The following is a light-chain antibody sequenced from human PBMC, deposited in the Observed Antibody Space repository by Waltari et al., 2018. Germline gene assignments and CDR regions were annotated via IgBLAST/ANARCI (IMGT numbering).Light chain of an antibody. CDR1: QSINNW. CDR2: KAS. J-gene: IGKJ4*01. CDR3: QQYNSYSLLT. V-gene: IGKV1-5*03. Sequence: CRASQSINNWLAWYQQKPGKAPKLLLYKASTLESGVPSRFSGSGSGTEFTLTISSLQPDDFATYYCQQYNSYSLLTFGGGTKVEIK.